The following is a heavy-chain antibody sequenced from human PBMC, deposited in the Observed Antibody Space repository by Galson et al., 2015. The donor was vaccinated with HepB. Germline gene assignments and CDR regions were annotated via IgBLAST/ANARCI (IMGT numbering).Heavy chain of an antibody. J-gene: IGHJ3*02. V-gene: IGHV3-30*18. CDR1: GFTFSSYG. Sequence: SLRLSCAASGFTFSSYGMHWVRQAPGKGLEWVAVISYDGSNKYYADSVKGRFTISRDNSKNTLYLQMNSLRAEDTAVYYCAKDLRYYDSSGYFRDQGDDAFDIWGQGTMVTVSS. CDR3: AKDLRYYDSSGYFRDQGDDAFDI. CDR2: ISYDGSNK. D-gene: IGHD3-22*01.